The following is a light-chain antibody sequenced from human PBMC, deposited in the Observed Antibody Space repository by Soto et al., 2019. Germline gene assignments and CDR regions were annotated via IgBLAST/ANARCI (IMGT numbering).Light chain of an antibody. CDR3: QHHNNWPPPIT. CDR2: GAS. CDR1: QGVGSD. V-gene: IGKV3-15*01. J-gene: IGKJ5*01. Sequence: EIVMTQSPATLSVSPGERATLSCRASQGVGSDLAWYQQKPGQAPRLLIYGASTRATGIPARFSGSGFGTEVTLTISSLQSEDFAVYYCQHHNNWPPPITFGQGTRLEIK.